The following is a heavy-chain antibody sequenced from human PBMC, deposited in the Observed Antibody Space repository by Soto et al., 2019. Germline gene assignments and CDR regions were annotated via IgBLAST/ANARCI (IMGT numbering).Heavy chain of an antibody. V-gene: IGHV3-30*18. CDR2: ISYDGSNK. J-gene: IGHJ6*02. CDR3: AKPMAKGAPYDFWSGYWDYYGMDV. D-gene: IGHD3-3*01. Sequence: GGSLRLSCAASGSTFSSYGMHWVRQAPGKGLEWVAVISYDGSNKYYADSVKGRFTISRDNSKNTLYLQMNSLRAEDTAVYYCAKPMAKGAPYDFWSGYWDYYGMDVWGQGTTVTVSS. CDR1: GSTFSSYG.